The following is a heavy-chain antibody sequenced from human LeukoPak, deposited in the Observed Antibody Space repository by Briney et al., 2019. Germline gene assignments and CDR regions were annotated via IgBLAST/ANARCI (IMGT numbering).Heavy chain of an antibody. CDR3: ARGDYGGVSRGGFDP. CDR1: GFTFSSYA. V-gene: IGHV3-33*08. D-gene: IGHD4-23*01. Sequence: PGRSLRLSCAASGFTFSSYAMHWVRQAPGKGLEWVAVIWYDGSNKYYADSVKGRFTISRDNSKNTLYLQMNSLRAEDTAVYYCARGDYGGVSRGGFDPWGQGTLVTVSS. J-gene: IGHJ5*02. CDR2: IWYDGSNK.